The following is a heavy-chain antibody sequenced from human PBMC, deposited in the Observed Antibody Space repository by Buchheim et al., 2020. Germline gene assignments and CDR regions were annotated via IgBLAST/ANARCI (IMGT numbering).Heavy chain of an antibody. V-gene: IGHV3-23*01. CDR2: ISAGGDDT. Sequence: EVHLLESGGGLVQPGGSLKLSCGASGFTFNNYVMTWVRQAPGTGLEWVSAISAGGDDTYCADSVKGRFTISRDNSKNTLYLHMNSLRAEDTAVYYCAKDLHPSDGYKYYFDSWGQGTL. CDR1: GFTFNNYV. D-gene: IGHD5-24*01. CDR3: AKDLHPSDGYKYYFDS. J-gene: IGHJ4*02.